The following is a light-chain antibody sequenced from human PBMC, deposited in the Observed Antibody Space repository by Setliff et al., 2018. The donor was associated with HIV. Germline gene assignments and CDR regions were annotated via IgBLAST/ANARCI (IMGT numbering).Light chain of an antibody. CDR1: NIGSKS. CDR2: YDS. J-gene: IGLJ1*01. Sequence: SYELTQPPSVSVAPGKTARITCGGNNIGSKSVHWYQQKPGQAPVLVIYYDSDRPSGIPERFSGSNSGNTATLTITRVEAGEEADYYCQVWDSSSGLYVFGTGTKV. V-gene: IGLV3-21*04. CDR3: QVWDSSSGLYV.